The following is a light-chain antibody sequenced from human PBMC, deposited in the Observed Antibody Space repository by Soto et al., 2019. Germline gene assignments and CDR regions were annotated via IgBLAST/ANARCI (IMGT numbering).Light chain of an antibody. CDR1: SSNIGAGYD. CDR2: ANN. V-gene: IGLV1-40*01. J-gene: IGLJ1*01. Sequence: QSVLTQPPSVSGAPGQRVSISCTGSSSNIGAGYDVHWYQHLPGTAPKLLIYANNNRPSGVPDRFSGSKSGTSASLAITGLQAEDEDDYYCQSYYSSPSPIYVFGPATKVTV. CDR3: QSYYSSPSPIYV.